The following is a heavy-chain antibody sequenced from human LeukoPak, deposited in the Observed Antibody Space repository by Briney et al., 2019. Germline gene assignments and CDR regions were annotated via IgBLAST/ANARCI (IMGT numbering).Heavy chain of an antibody. V-gene: IGHV4-4*07. CDR2: IYTSGST. Sequence: SETLSLTCTVSGGSISSYYWSWIRQPAGKGLECIGRIYTSGSTNYNPSLKSRVTMSVDTSKNQFSLKLSSVTAADTAVYYCARDRPPRYYDSSGYYDGAFDIWGQGTMVTVSS. D-gene: IGHD3-22*01. CDR3: ARDRPPRYYDSSGYYDGAFDI. J-gene: IGHJ3*02. CDR1: GGSISSYY.